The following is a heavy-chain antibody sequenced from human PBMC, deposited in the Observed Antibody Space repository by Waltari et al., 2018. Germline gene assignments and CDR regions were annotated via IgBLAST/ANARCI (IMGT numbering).Heavy chain of an antibody. CDR1: GGSFSGSY. J-gene: IGHJ6*02. CDR2: ITHSGST. V-gene: IGHV4-34*01. Sequence: QVQLQQWGAGLLKPSETLYLTCAVYGGSFSGSYWSWIRQHPGKGQGWIGEITHSGSTNYNPSLKIRVTISVDTSKNQFSLKLSSVTAADTAVYYCARGWGSSSGYGLYYYYYYGMDVWGQGTTVTVSS. CDR3: ARGWGSSSGYGLYYYYYYGMDV. D-gene: IGHD5-12*01.